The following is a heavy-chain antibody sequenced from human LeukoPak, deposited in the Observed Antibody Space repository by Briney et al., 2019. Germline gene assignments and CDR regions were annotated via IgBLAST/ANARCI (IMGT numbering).Heavy chain of an antibody. Sequence: TGGSLRLSCAASGFTVSSNYMRWVRQAPGKGLEWVSVIYSGGSTYYAASVKGGFTISRDNYKSTLYLQMNSLRAEDTDVYYCASQSSSSWYYFDYWGQGTLVTVS. CDR3: ASQSSSSWYYFDY. CDR1: GFTVSSNY. J-gene: IGHJ4*02. D-gene: IGHD6-13*01. CDR2: IYSGGST. V-gene: IGHV3-66*04.